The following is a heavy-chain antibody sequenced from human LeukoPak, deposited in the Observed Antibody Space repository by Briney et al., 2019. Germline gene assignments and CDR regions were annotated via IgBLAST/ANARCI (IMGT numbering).Heavy chain of an antibody. CDR1: GYTFTSYG. CDR3: ARDLGYYYYDSSGYGGGAFDI. V-gene: IGHV1-18*01. D-gene: IGHD3-22*01. Sequence: ASVKVSCKASGYTFTSYGISWVRQAPGQGLEWMGWISAYNGNTNYAQKLQGRVTMTTDTSTSTAYMELRSLRSDDTAVYYCARDLGYYYYDSSGYGGGAFDIWGQGTMVTVSS. J-gene: IGHJ3*02. CDR2: ISAYNGNT.